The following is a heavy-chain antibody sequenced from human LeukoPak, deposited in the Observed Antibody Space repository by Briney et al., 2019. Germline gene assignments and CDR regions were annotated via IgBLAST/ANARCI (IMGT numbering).Heavy chain of an antibody. Sequence: ASVNVSCKASGYTFTGYYMHWVRQAPGQGLEWMGIINPTGGSTSHAQKFQGRVTMTRDTSTSTVYMELSSLRSEDTAVYYCARKGSSSCFDYWGQGTLVTVSS. J-gene: IGHJ4*02. CDR1: GYTFTGYY. D-gene: IGHD6-6*01. CDR3: ARKGSSSCFDY. V-gene: IGHV1-46*01. CDR2: INPTGGST.